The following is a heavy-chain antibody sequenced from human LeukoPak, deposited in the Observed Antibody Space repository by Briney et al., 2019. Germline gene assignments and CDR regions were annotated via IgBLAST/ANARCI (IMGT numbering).Heavy chain of an antibody. V-gene: IGHV3-23*01. CDR1: GLTLSSYA. Sequence: PGGCLRLSCAAHGLTLSSYAMGSVRRAPGKGLVWDSGLSDSGTSTYYADSVKDRFTIYRDNSKNVLYLQMNSLRADDTALYYCAKTLWGLTLLSSDHWGQGTLVTVSS. CDR2: LSDSGTST. J-gene: IGHJ4*02. D-gene: IGHD2-21*02. CDR3: AKTLWGLTLLSSDH.